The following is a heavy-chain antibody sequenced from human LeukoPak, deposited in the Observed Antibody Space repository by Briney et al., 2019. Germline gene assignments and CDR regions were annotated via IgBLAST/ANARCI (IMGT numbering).Heavy chain of an antibody. CDR2: ISLAGQT. D-gene: IGHD1-26*01. CDR1: GGPISGINM. V-gene: IGHV4-4*02. J-gene: IGHJ4*02. Sequence: PSGTLRLTCGVSGGPISGINMWSWLRQPPGQGLEWIGEISLAGQTNYNPSLNGRVTMSHDKSSNQLSLHLTSVTAADTATYFCSRESGPFSPFGYWGQGTLVIVSS. CDR3: SRESGPFSPFGY.